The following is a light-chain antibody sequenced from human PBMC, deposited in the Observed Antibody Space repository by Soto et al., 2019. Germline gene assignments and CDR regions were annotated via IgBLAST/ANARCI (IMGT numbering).Light chain of an antibody. J-gene: IGLJ3*02. Sequence: QSALTQPASVSGSPGQSIAISCTGTNSDVGGYNYVSWYQHHPGKAPKLIIYEVSNRPSGVSNRFSGSKSGNTASLTISGLQAEDEADHYCSSYTSSTTWVFGGGTKLTVL. CDR3: SSYTSSTTWV. CDR2: EVS. CDR1: NSDVGGYNY. V-gene: IGLV2-14*01.